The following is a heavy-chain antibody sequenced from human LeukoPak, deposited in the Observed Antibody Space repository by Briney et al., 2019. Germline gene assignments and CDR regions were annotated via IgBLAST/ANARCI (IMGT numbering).Heavy chain of an antibody. CDR3: AREGYSGSGEYNWFDP. V-gene: IGHV4-30-4*01. J-gene: IGHJ5*02. D-gene: IGHD5-12*01. CDR2: IYYSGST. CDR1: GDSISSGDYY. Sequence: PSETLSLTCTVSGDSISSGDYYWSWIRQPPGTGLEWIGYIYYSGSTYYNPSLKSRVTISVDTSKNQFSLKLSSVTAADTAVYYCAREGYSGSGEYNWFDPWGQGTLVTVSS.